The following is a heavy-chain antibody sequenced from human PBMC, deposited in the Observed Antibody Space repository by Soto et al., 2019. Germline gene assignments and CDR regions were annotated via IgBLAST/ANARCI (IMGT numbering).Heavy chain of an antibody. CDR3: AKLRGRGIFEY. CDR1: GFSFGVYA. D-gene: IGHD1-26*01. V-gene: IGHV3-23*01. Sequence: EVQLLESGGGLIQPGRSLRLSCAASGFSFGVYAMSWVRQAPGKGLEWVATINGGIGSTYYADAVKGRFTISRDISRSTLDLQMNSLRVEDTALYYCAKLRGRGIFEYWGQGTMVTISS. CDR2: INGGIGST. J-gene: IGHJ4*02.